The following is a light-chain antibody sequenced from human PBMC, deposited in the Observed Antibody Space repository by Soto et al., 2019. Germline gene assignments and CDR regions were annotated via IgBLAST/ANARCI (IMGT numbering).Light chain of an antibody. Sequence: QSVLTQPPSVSGAPGQRVTISCTGSSSNIGAGYDVHWYQQLPGTAPKLLIYGNSNRPSGIPDRVSGSKSGTSASLAITGLQAEDEADYYCQSYDSSLGGHVVFGGGTKLTVL. V-gene: IGLV1-40*01. J-gene: IGLJ2*01. CDR3: QSYDSSLGGHVV. CDR1: SSNIGAGYD. CDR2: GNS.